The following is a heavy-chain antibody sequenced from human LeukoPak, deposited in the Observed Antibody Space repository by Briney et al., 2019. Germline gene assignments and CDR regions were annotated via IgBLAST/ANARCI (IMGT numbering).Heavy chain of an antibody. D-gene: IGHD2-15*01. Sequence: SETLSLTCTVSGGSISSYYWSWIRQPPGKGLEWIGYIYYSGSTNYNPSLKSRVTISVDTSKNQFSLKLSSVTAADTAVYYCARVYCSGGSCYPDAFDIWGQGTMVTVSS. V-gene: IGHV4-59*08. CDR1: GGSISSYY. J-gene: IGHJ3*02. CDR2: IYYSGST. CDR3: ARVYCSGGSCYPDAFDI.